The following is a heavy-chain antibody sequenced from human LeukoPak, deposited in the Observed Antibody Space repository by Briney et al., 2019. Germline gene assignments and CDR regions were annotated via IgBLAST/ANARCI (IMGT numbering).Heavy chain of an antibody. V-gene: IGHV3-30*18. J-gene: IGHJ6*02. CDR3: AKDRYYYDSSGYYRAYYYYYGMDV. Sequence: GGSLRLSCAASGFTFGSYGMHWVRKAQGKGLEWVAVITYDESNKYYADSVKGRFTISRDNSKNTLYLQMNSLRAEDTAVYYCAKDRYYYDSSGYYRAYYYYYGMDVWGQGTTVTVSS. CDR1: GFTFGSYG. D-gene: IGHD3-22*01. CDR2: ITYDESNK.